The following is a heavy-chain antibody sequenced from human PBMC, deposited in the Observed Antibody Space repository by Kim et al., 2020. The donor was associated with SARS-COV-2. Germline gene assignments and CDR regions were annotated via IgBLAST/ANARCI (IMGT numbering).Heavy chain of an antibody. V-gene: IGHV3-48*03. D-gene: IGHD4-4*01. CDR2: ISGSGTTI. CDR3: ARGPNYSPFDY. CDR1: GFTFSSYE. Sequence: GGSLRLSCAASGFTFSSYEMNWVRQAPGKGLEWVSYISGSGTTIYYADSVRGRFTISRDNDKNSLYLQMNSLRAEDTAGYYCARGPNYSPFDYWGQGTL. J-gene: IGHJ4*02.